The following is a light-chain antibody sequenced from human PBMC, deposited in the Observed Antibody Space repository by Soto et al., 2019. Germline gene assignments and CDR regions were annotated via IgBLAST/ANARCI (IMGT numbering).Light chain of an antibody. J-gene: IGKJ1*01. CDR3: MQCIHLPWT. Sequence: DMVLTHSPDALAVSLGERATMNCKCSRSVLYKSNNKNHLACYLQKTGQPPQLLIYEVSNRFSGVPDRFSGSGSGTDFTLKISRVEAEDVGIYYCMQCIHLPWTFGQRTKVDVK. V-gene: IGKV2D-29*01. CDR1: RSVLYKSNNKNH. CDR2: EVS.